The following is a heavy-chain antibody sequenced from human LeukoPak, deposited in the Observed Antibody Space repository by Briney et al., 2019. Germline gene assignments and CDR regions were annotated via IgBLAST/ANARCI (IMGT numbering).Heavy chain of an antibody. Sequence: GESLKISCKGFGYSFTSYWIGLVRQIPGKGLGLMGINYPCWSDTRYSPSFQGQIPISADKSISTAYLQWSSLRASDTAMYYCARGPPAADYWGQGTLVTVSS. V-gene: IGHV5-51*01. CDR3: ARGPPAADY. CDR2: NYPCWSDT. J-gene: IGHJ4*02. CDR1: GYSFTSYW. D-gene: IGHD2-2*01.